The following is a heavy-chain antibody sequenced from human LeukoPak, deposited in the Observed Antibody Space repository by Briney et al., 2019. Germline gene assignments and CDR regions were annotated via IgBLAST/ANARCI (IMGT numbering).Heavy chain of an antibody. CDR2: INSDGSST. Sequence: GGSLRLSCAASGFTFSSYWMHWVRQAPGKGLVRVSRINSDGSSTNYADSVKGRFTISRDNAKNTLYLQMNSLRAEDTAVYYCARDLGMITFGGVIINWGQGTLVTVSS. CDR1: GFTFSSYW. D-gene: IGHD3-16*02. V-gene: IGHV3-74*01. CDR3: ARDLGMITFGGVIIN. J-gene: IGHJ4*02.